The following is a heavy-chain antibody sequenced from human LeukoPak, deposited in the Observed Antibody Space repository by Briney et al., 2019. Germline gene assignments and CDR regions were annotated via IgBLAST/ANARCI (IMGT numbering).Heavy chain of an antibody. Sequence: GGSLRLSCAASGFTFSSYAMSWVRQAPGKGLEWVSAIRGSGGSTYYADSVKGRFTISRDNSKNTLYLQMRSLRAEDTAVSYCAKPKDNSLYRFDYWGQGTRVTVSS. CDR2: IRGSGGST. CDR1: GFTFSSYA. CDR3: AKPKDNSLYRFDY. V-gene: IGHV3-23*01. D-gene: IGHD1-20*01. J-gene: IGHJ4*02.